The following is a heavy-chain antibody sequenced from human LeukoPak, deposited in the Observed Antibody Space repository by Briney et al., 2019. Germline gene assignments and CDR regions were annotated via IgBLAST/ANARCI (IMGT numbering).Heavy chain of an antibody. CDR3: ARDIQHKDAFDI. V-gene: IGHV1-18*04. J-gene: IGHJ3*02. D-gene: IGHD5-18*01. CDR2: ISAYNGNT. CDR1: GYTFTSYY. Sequence: ASVKVSCKASGYTFTSYYMHWVRQAPRQGLEWMGWISAYNGNTNYAQKLQGRVTMTTDTSTSTAYMELRSLRSDDTAVYYCARDIQHKDAFDIWGQGTMVTVSS.